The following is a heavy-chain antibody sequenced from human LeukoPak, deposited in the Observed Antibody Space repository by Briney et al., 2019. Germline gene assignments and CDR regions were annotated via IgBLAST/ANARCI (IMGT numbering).Heavy chain of an antibody. CDR3: AREVAGTTALEY. Sequence: ASVKVSCKASGYTFTRYYMYWVRQAPGQGLEWMGIINPSGGSTSYAQKFQGRVTMTRDMSTSTVYMELSSLRSEDTAVYYCAREVAGTTALEYWGQGTLVTVSS. CDR1: GYTFTRYY. D-gene: IGHD6-19*01. CDR2: INPSGGST. J-gene: IGHJ4*02. V-gene: IGHV1-46*01.